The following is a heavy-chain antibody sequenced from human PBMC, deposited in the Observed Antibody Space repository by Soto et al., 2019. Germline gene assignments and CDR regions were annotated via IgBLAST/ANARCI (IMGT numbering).Heavy chain of an antibody. J-gene: IGHJ6*02. CDR3: AKDPAVGSWSYLGWDYYYGMDV. Sequence: PGGSLRLSCAASGFTFDDYAMQWFRQAPGKGLEWVSGISWNSGSIGYADSVKGRFTISRDNAKNSLYLQMNSLRAEDTALYYCAKDPAVGSWSYLGWDYYYGMDVWGQGTTVTVSS. D-gene: IGHD3-10*01. V-gene: IGHV3-9*01. CDR1: GFTFDDYA. CDR2: ISWNSGSI.